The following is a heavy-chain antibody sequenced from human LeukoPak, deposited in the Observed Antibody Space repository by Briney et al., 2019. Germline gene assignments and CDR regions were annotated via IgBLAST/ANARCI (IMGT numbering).Heavy chain of an antibody. CDR3: ARDSYYYDSSGLSPGGY. D-gene: IGHD3-22*01. J-gene: IGHJ4*02. V-gene: IGHV3-11*04. Sequence: GGSLRLXCAASGFTFSDYYMSWIRQAPGKGLEWVSYISSSGSTIYYADSVKGRFTISRDNAKNSLYLQMNSLRAEDTAVYYCARDSYYYDSSGLSPGGYWGQRTLVTVSS. CDR1: GFTFSDYY. CDR2: ISSSGSTI.